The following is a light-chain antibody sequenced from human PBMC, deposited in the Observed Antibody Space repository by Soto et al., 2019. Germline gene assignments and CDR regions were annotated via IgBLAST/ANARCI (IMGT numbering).Light chain of an antibody. CDR3: QQYGTSART. V-gene: IGKV3-20*01. Sequence: EVMLTQSTGTLSLSPGERATLSCRASQSIFSNYLAWYQQKSGQAPRLLIYGASNRATGIPDRFSGSESGAYFTLTIRRLEPEDFAVYYCQQYGTSARTFGQGSKVEFK. J-gene: IGKJ1*01. CDR2: GAS. CDR1: QSIFSNY.